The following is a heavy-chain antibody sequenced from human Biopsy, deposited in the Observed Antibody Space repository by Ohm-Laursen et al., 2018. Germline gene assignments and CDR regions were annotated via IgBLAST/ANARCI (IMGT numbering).Heavy chain of an antibody. V-gene: IGHV4-38-2*01. CDR1: GYSVTNDYY. Sequence: SETLSLTCAVSGYSVTNDYYWGWIRQPPGKGLEWIGNIYYDGITYYNPSLKSQVAMSVDTSKNQFSLRLTFVTAADTAVYYCARVAGGYAYYYGMDVWGQGTTVIVSS. D-gene: IGHD5-12*01. J-gene: IGHJ6*02. CDR3: ARVAGGYAYYYGMDV. CDR2: IYYDGIT.